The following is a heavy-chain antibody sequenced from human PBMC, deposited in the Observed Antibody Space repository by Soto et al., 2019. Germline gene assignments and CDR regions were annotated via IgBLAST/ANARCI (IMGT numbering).Heavy chain of an antibody. J-gene: IGHJ5*02. Sequence: QVQLVQSGAEVKKPGASVKVSCKASGYTFTSYAMHWVRQAPGQRLEWMGWINAGNGNTKYSQKFQGRVTITRDTSASTAYMELSSLRSEDTAVYYCARSLVVPAADNWFDPWGQGTLVTVSS. CDR2: INAGNGNT. CDR1: GYTFTSYA. CDR3: ARSLVVPAADNWFDP. V-gene: IGHV1-3*01. D-gene: IGHD2-2*01.